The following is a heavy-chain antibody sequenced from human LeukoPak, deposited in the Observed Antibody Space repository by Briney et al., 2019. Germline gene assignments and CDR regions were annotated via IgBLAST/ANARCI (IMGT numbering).Heavy chain of an antibody. J-gene: IGHJ4*02. V-gene: IGHV3-48*01. D-gene: IGHD3-16*01. CDR3: ARAARGPFDY. CDR2: ISSSSSTI. Sequence: GGSLRLSCAASGFTFRSYAMTWVRQAPGKGLEWVSYISSSSSTIYYADSVKGRFTISRDNAKNSLYLQMNSLRAEDTAVYYCARAARGPFDYWGQGTLVTVSS. CDR1: GFTFRSYA.